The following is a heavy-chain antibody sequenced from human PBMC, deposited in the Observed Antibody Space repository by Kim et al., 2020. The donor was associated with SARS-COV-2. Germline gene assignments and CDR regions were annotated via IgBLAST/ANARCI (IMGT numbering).Heavy chain of an antibody. CDR3: AKGGGNRGDWYFDL. CDR2: IYSGGSST. Sequence: GGSLRLSCAASGFTFSSYAMSWVRQAPGKGLEWVSVIYSGGSSTYYADSVKGRFTISRDNSKNTLYLQMNSLRAEDTAVYYCAKGGGNRGDWYFDLWGRGTLVTVSS. CDR1: GFTFSSYA. J-gene: IGHJ2*01. V-gene: IGHV3-23*03. D-gene: IGHD2-15*01.